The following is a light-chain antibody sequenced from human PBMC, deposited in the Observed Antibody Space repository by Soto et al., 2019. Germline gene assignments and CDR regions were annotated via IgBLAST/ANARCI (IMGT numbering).Light chain of an antibody. CDR3: QQYGSSYT. V-gene: IGKV3-20*01. J-gene: IGKJ2*01. CDR1: QSVSSNY. Sequence: EIVLTQSPGTLSLSPGERATLSCRASQSVSSNYLAWYQQKPGQAPRLLIYGASIRATGLPDRFSGRGSGTDFTLTISRLEPEDFAVYYCQQYGSSYTFGQWTQLEI. CDR2: GAS.